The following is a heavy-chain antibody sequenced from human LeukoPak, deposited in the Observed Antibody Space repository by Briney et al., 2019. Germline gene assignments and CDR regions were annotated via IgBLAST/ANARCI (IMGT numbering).Heavy chain of an antibody. Sequence: GGSPRLSCATSGFSFSSFGIHWVRQPPGEGLEWVAFIRYDGTNKYYADSVKGRFTISRDNSENTLYLQMNSLRAEDTAVYYCAREVGASEFDYWGQGTLVTVSS. J-gene: IGHJ4*02. CDR2: IRYDGTNK. D-gene: IGHD1-26*01. CDR1: GFSFSSFG. CDR3: AREVGASEFDY. V-gene: IGHV3-30*02.